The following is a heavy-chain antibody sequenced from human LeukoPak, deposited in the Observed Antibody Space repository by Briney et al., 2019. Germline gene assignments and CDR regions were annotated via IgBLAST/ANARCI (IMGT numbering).Heavy chain of an antibody. D-gene: IGHD2-8*01. CDR2: ISSSTSHT. CDR1: GFTLSTYE. V-gene: IGHV3-48*03. J-gene: IGHJ3*02. Sequence: GGSLRLSCAASGFTLSTYEMTWVRQAPGKGLEWVSFISSSTSHTFYADSVKGRFTIFRDTAKNSLYLQMNNLRGEDTAVYYCARDVSPSTRAFDIWGQGTMVAVS. CDR3: ARDVSPSTRAFDI.